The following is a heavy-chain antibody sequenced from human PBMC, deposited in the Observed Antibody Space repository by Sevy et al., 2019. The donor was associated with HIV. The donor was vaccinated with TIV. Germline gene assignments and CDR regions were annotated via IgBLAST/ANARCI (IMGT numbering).Heavy chain of an antibody. J-gene: IGHJ4*02. CDR1: GFTFGSYT. CDR3: ARDNSGYFFFDY. D-gene: IGHD3-22*01. Sequence: GGSLRLSCAASGFTFGSYTLHWVRQAPGKGLEWVALISQTYDGSKKYYTDSVQGRFTISRDNSKNTLYLQMDSLRPEDTAVYYSARDNSGYFFFDYWGQGILVTVSS. CDR2: ISQTYDGSKK. V-gene: IGHV3-30-3*01.